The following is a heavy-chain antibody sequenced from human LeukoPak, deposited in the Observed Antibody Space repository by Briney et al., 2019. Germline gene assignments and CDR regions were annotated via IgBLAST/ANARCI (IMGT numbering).Heavy chain of an antibody. V-gene: IGHV3-48*01. CDR2: ISSTSRTV. Sequence: HPGGSLRLSWAASGFTFSSYSMNWVRQAPGKGLEWLSFISSTSRTVYYADSVKGRFTISRHNAKNSLYLQMNNLRAEDTAVYYCARDGGFGELSIAGTFDYWGLGTLVTVSS. CDR3: ARDGGFGELSIAGTFDY. D-gene: IGHD3-10*01. J-gene: IGHJ4*02. CDR1: GFTFSSYS.